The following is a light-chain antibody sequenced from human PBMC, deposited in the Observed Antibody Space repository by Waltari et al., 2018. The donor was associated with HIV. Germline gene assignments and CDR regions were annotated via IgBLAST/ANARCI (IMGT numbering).Light chain of an antibody. V-gene: IGLV1-47*01. J-gene: IGLJ1*01. CDR2: NAT. Sequence: QSVLTQPPSASGAPGQRVTISCSGSSSNIENDNVYWYQQFPGAAPKLLIYNATQRPSGVPDRFTGSKSGTSASLAIGGLRSDDEADYYCVGWDSRLRGYVFGAGTKVTVL. CDR3: VGWDSRLRGYV. CDR1: SSNIENDN.